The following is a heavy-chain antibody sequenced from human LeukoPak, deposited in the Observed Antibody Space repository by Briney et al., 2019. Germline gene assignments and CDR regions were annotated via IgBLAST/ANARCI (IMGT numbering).Heavy chain of an antibody. CDR2: IGTAGDT. Sequence: GGSLRLSCAASGFTFSSYDMHWVRQATGKGLEWVSAIGTAGDTYYPGSVKGRFTISRENAKNSLYLQMNSLRAGDTAVYYCARAGPGRSSSWFENWFDPWGQGTLVTVSS. D-gene: IGHD6-13*01. V-gene: IGHV3-13*01. CDR3: ARAGPGRSSSWFENWFDP. J-gene: IGHJ5*02. CDR1: GFTFSSYD.